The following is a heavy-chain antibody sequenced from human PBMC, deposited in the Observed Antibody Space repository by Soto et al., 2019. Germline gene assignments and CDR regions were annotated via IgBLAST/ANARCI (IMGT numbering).Heavy chain of an antibody. CDR2: ISYDGSNK. Sequence: GGSLRLSCAASGFTFSDYGMHWVRQAPGKGLEWVAVISYDGSNKYYGDSVKGRFTISRDNSKNTLSLQMNSLRAEDTAVYYWTRLHTTPGCYSFADWGQGALGTVSS. J-gene: IGHJ4*02. V-gene: IGHV3-30*03. D-gene: IGHD2-15*01. CDR3: TRLHTTPGCYSFAD. CDR1: GFTFSDYG.